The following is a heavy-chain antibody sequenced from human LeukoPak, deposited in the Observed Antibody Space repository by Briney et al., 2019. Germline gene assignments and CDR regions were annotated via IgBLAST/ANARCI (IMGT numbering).Heavy chain of an antibody. D-gene: IGHD5-18*01. CDR2: FSSSGTT. V-gene: IGHV4-4*07. Sequence: PSETLSLTCSVSGDSISYFYWSWIRQAAGKGLEWIGRFSSSGTTDYNASLKSRVTMSVDTSKNQLSLKVISVTAADTAVYYCAGYSYGLRDWGQGTLVTVSS. J-gene: IGHJ4*02. CDR1: GDSISYFY. CDR3: AGYSYGLRD.